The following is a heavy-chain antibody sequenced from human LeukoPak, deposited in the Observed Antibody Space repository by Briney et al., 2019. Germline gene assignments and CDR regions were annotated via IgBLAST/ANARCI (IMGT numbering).Heavy chain of an antibody. CDR3: GRGGCSGGSCYFRSYYYYGMDV. D-gene: IGHD2-15*01. J-gene: IGHJ6*02. CDR1: GFTFSDYY. V-gene: IGHV3-11*01. CDR2: ISSSGSTI. Sequence: GGSLRLSCAASGFTFSDYYMSWIRQAPGKGLEWVSYISSSGSTIYYADSVKGRFTISRDNAKNSLYLQMNSLRAEGTAVYYCGRGGCSGGSCYFRSYYYYGMDVWGQGTTVTVSS.